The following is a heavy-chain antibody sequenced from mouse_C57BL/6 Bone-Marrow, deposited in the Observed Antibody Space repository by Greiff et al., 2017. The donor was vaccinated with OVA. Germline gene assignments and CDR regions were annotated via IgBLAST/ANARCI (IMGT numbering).Heavy chain of an antibody. CDR1: GYSFTGYY. CDR2: INPSTGGT. J-gene: IGHJ3*01. Sequence: EVQLQQSGPELVKPGASVKISCKASGYSFTGYYMNWVKQSPEKSLEWIGEINPSTGGTTYNQKFKAKATLTVGKSSSTAYMQLKSLTSEDSAVYYCARGGTSPFAYWGQGTLVTVSA. V-gene: IGHV1-42*01. CDR3: ARGGTSPFAY. D-gene: IGHD4-1*01.